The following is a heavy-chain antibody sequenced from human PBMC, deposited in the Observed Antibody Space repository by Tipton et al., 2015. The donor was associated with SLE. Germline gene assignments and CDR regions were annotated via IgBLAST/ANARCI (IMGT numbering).Heavy chain of an antibody. CDR2: IFPTGTT. V-gene: IGHV4-38-2*02. D-gene: IGHD3-16*01. J-gene: IGHJ5*01. CDR3: GREGDASGWYVF. Sequence: TLSLTCAVSNYSISSGSYWGWIRQPTGKGLEGIGNIFPTGTTNYNPSLKSRVAISIDTSKNQFSLSLTSVTAADTAVYYCGREGDASGWYVFWGQGALVTVSS. CDR1: NYSISSGSY.